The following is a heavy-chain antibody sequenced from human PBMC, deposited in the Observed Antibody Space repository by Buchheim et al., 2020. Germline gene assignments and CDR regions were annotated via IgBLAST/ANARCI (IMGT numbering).Heavy chain of an antibody. CDR3: AREEEKGAAFDI. V-gene: IGHV3-30-3*01. Sequence: QVQLVESGGGVVQPGRSLRLSCAASGFTFSSYAMHWVRQAPGKGLEWVAVISYDGSNKYYADSVKGRFTISRDTSKNTLYLQMNSLRAEDTAVYYCAREEEKGAAFDIWGQGK. CDR2: ISYDGSNK. CDR1: GFTFSSYA. J-gene: IGHJ3*02. D-gene: IGHD5-24*01.